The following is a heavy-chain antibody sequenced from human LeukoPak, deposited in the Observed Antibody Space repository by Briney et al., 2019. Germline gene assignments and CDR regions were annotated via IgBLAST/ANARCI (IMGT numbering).Heavy chain of an antibody. Sequence: GGSLRLSCAASGFTFSGSAIHWVRQVSGKGLEWVGRIRSRANNYATAYIASVKGRFTISRDDLKNTAYLQMNSLRAEDTAVYYCAKDLSILGFSGYAINDAFDIWGLGTMVTVSS. J-gene: IGHJ3*02. CDR1: GFTFSGSA. CDR2: IRSRANNYAT. D-gene: IGHD5-12*01. V-gene: IGHV3-73*01. CDR3: AKDLSILGFSGYAINDAFDI.